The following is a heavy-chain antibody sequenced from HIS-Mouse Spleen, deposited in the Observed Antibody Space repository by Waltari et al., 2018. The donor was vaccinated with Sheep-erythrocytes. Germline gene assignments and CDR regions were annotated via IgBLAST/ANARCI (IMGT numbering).Heavy chain of an antibody. CDR3: ARVSVAARFDY. Sequence: QLQLQESGPGLVKPSETLSLTCTVSGGSISSSSYYWGWIRQPPGKGLEWIGSIDYSGSTYYTPSLKSRVTISVDTSKNQFSLKLSSVTAADTAVYYCARVSVAARFDYWGQGTLVTVSS. V-gene: IGHV4-39*07. CDR1: GGSISSSSYY. CDR2: IDYSGST. D-gene: IGHD6-6*01. J-gene: IGHJ4*02.